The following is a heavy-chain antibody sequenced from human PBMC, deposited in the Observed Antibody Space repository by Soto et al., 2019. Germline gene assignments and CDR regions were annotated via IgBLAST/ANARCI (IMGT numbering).Heavy chain of an antibody. V-gene: IGHV3-15*01. CDR3: TTGVTSRGMDV. D-gene: IGHD2-21*02. CDR2: IKSKTDGGTT. J-gene: IGHJ6*02. Sequence: GGSLRLSCAASGFTFSDYYMSWVRQAPGKGLEWVGRIKSKTDGGTTDYAAPVKGRFTISRDDSKNTLYLQMNSLKTEDTAVYFCTTGVTSRGMDVWGQGTTVTVSS. CDR1: GFTFSDYY.